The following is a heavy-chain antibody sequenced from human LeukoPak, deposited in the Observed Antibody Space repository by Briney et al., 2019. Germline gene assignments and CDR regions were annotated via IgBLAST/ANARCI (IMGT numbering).Heavy chain of an antibody. V-gene: IGHV1-46*01. CDR3: ARDAVGGYCSGGSCPGDYFDY. J-gene: IGHJ4*02. Sequence: ASVKVSCKASGYTFTSYYMHWVRQAPGQGPEWMGIINPSGGSTSYAQKFQGRVTMTRDTSTSTVYMELSSLRSEDTAVYYCARDAVGGYCSGGSCPGDYFDYWGQGTLVTVSS. CDR2: INPSGGST. CDR1: GYTFTSYY. D-gene: IGHD2-15*01.